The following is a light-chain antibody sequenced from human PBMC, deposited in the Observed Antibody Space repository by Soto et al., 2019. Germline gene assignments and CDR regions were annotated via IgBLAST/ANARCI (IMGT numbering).Light chain of an antibody. Sequence: DIQMTQSPSTLSASVGDRVTITCRASQSISGSLAWYQQKPGKAPKLLIYEASNLKSGVPSRFSGSGSGTEYTITIISLQPDDSASYYCQQYNCSWTFGQGTRVEIK. V-gene: IGKV1-5*03. CDR3: QQYNCSWT. CDR1: QSISGS. CDR2: EAS. J-gene: IGKJ1*01.